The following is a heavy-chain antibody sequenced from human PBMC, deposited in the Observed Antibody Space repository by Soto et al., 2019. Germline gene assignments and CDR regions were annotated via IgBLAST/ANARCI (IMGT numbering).Heavy chain of an antibody. D-gene: IGHD3-10*02. CDR1: GFDFGSYS. Sequence: EVQLVESGGGLVKPGGSLRLSCAASGFDFGSYSMNWVRQAPGKGLEWVSSINADSSYIYYAHSLRGRFNISRDNAKESLYQQMNSLRAEDTAVYYCVRALGWYVRSGYMDVWGDGATVTVSS. CDR3: VRALGWYVRSGYMDV. V-gene: IGHV3-21*02. CDR2: INADSSYI. J-gene: IGHJ6*03.